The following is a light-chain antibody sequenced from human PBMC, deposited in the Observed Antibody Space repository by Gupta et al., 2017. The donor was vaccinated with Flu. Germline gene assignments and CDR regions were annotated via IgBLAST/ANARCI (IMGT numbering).Light chain of an antibody. CDR2: EVS. Sequence: ITITGTGTSSDVGGYDYVSRYQQHPDKAPKLILYEVSNRPSGISNRFSGSKSGTTAALTISGLQAEEDADYYCSSLIASATIGVFGGGTKLTVL. J-gene: IGLJ3*02. CDR1: SSDVGGYDY. V-gene: IGLV2-14*01. CDR3: SSLIASATIGV.